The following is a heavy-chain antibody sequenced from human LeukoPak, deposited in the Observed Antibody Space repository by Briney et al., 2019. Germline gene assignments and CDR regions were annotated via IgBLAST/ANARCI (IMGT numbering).Heavy chain of an antibody. CDR1: GYTFTSYA. Sequence: ASVKVSCKATGYTFTSYAINWVRQTPGQGLEWMGWINPNTGEPRYAQAFTGRFVFSLDTSVSTAYLQISSLKAEDTAVYYCARSSPRGIQQPGYWGQGTLVTVSS. CDR3: ARSSPRGIQQPGY. V-gene: IGHV7-4-1*02. J-gene: IGHJ4*02. D-gene: IGHD5-18*01. CDR2: INPNTGEP.